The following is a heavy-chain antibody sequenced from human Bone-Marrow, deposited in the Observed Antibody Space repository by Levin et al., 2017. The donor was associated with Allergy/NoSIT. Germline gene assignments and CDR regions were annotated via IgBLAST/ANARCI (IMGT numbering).Heavy chain of an antibody. CDR2: IKQDGSEK. Sequence: LSLTCAGSGFSLSTYWMSWVRQAPGKGLEWVANIKQDGSEKYYVDSVKGRFTISRDSAKNSLYLQMNSLRAEDTAIYYCAKDRTHRDEFDIWGRGTMVTVSS. CDR1: GFSLSTYW. J-gene: IGHJ3*02. V-gene: IGHV3-7*03. CDR3: AKDRTHRDEFDI.